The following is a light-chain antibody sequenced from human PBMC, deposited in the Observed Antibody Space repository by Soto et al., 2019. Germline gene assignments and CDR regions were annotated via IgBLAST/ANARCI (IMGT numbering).Light chain of an antibody. CDR1: QSISSW. V-gene: IGKV1-5*03. CDR3: QQYLSYQIT. Sequence: DIQMTQSPSTLPASVGDRVTITCRASQSISSWLAWYQQKPGKAPKSLIYKASSLESGVPSRFSGSGSGTEFTLTISSLQPDDFATYYCQQYLSYQITFGQGTRLEIK. J-gene: IGKJ5*01. CDR2: KAS.